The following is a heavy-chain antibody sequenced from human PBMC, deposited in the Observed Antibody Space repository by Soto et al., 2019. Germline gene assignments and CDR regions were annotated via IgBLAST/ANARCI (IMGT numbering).Heavy chain of an antibody. CDR1: GFTFSSCA. CDR2: ISYDGSNK. V-gene: IGHV3-30-3*01. CDR3: ARDKRDLRFLEWSYYFDS. J-gene: IGHJ4*02. D-gene: IGHD3-3*01. Sequence: QVQLVESGGGVVQPGRSLRLSCAASGFTFSSCAMHWVRQAPGKGLEWVALISYDGSNKYYADSVKGRFTISRDNSKNTLYLQRNSLRAEDTAVYYCARDKRDLRFLEWSYYFDSWGQGTLVTVSS.